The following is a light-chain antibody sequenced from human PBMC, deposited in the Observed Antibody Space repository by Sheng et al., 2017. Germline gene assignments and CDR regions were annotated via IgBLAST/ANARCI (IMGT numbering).Light chain of an antibody. CDR2: GAS. V-gene: IGKV3-20*01. J-gene: IGKJ4*01. Sequence: EIVLTQSPATLSLSPGERATLSCRASHSVSSTYLAWYQQKHGQAPRLLIYGASSRATGIPDRFSGSGSGTDFTLTISGLEPEDFAVYFCQQFLSSPLTFGGGTKVEIK. CDR3: QQFLSSPLT. CDR1: HSVSSTY.